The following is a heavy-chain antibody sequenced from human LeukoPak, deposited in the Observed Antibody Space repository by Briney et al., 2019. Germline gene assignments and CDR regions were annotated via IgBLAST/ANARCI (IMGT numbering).Heavy chain of an antibody. V-gene: IGHV4-30-2*01. CDR1: GGSISSGGYY. CDR2: INHSGST. Sequence: SQTLSLACTVSGGSISSGGYYWSWIRQPPGQGLEWIGEINHSGSTNYNPSLKSRVTISVDTSKNQFSLKLSSVTAADTAVYYCARGTTVAYRYWGQGTLVTVSS. J-gene: IGHJ4*02. D-gene: IGHD4-23*01. CDR3: ARGTTVAYRY.